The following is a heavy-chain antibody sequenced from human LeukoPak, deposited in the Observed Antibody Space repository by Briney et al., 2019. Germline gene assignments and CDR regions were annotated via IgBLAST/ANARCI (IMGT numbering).Heavy chain of an antibody. CDR1: GFTFSSYA. CDR2: ISGSGGST. Sequence: GGSLRLSCAASGFTFSSYAMSWVRQAPGKGLQWVSGISGSGGSTYYADSVKGRFTISRDNSKNTLYLQMNSLRAEDTAVYYCAKEDGTARGHSYGGCDYWGQGTLVTVSS. V-gene: IGHV3-23*01. CDR3: AKEDGTARGHSYGGCDY. D-gene: IGHD5-18*01. J-gene: IGHJ4*02.